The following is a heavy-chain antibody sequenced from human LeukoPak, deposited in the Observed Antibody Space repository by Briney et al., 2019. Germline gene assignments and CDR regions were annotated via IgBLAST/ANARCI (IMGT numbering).Heavy chain of an antibody. CDR3: ASVFDS. J-gene: IGHJ4*02. D-gene: IGHD5/OR15-5a*01. Sequence: GGSLRLSCAASGFIFNSYGMHWVRQAPGKGLEWVAFIRYDGSNKYYADSVKGRFTISRDNSKNTLYLQMNSLRVEDTAVYYCASVFDSWGQGFLVIVSS. CDR2: IRYDGSNK. CDR1: GFIFNSYG. V-gene: IGHV3-30*02.